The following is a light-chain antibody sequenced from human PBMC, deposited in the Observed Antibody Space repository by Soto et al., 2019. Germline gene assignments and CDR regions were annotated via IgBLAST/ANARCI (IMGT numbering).Light chain of an antibody. CDR3: QQYDSSPFT. CDR2: GAS. Sequence: EIVLTQSPGTLSLSPGERATLSCRASQSVSSSYLAWYQQKPGQAPRLLICGASSRATGIPDRFSGSGSGTDFTLTISRLEPEDFAVYYCQQYDSSPFTFGPGTKVDIK. J-gene: IGKJ3*01. CDR1: QSVSSSY. V-gene: IGKV3-20*01.